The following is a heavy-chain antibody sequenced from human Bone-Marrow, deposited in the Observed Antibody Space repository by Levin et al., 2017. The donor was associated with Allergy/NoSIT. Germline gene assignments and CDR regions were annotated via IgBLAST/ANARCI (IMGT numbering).Heavy chain of an antibody. Sequence: SQTLSLTCTVSGGSISSSSHYWGWIRQPPGKGLEWVGSIYYSGSTYYNPSLKSRVTISVDTSKNQFSLKLSSVTAADTAVYYCARQLSGLLVVPAADYWGQGTLVTVSS. CDR3: ARQLSGLLVVPAADY. D-gene: IGHD2-2*01. J-gene: IGHJ4*02. V-gene: IGHV4-39*01. CDR2: IYYSGST. CDR1: GGSISSSSHY.